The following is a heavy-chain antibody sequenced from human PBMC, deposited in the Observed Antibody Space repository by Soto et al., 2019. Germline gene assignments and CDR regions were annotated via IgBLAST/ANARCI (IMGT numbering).Heavy chain of an antibody. D-gene: IGHD3-10*01. V-gene: IGHV3-30*18. CDR2: ISYDGSNK. Sequence: QVQLVESGGGVVQPGRSLRLSCAASGFTFSSYGMHWVRQAPGKGLVWVAVISYDGSNKYYADSVKGRFTISRDNSKNTLYLQMNSLRAEDTAVYYCAKDPKWFGESVDYWGQGTLVTVSS. J-gene: IGHJ4*02. CDR1: GFTFSSYG. CDR3: AKDPKWFGESVDY.